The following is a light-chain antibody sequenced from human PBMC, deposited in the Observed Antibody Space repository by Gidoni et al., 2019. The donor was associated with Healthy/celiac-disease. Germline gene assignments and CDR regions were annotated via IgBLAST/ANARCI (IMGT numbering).Light chain of an antibody. V-gene: IGKV1-5*03. J-gene: IGKJ1*01. CDR2: KAS. CDR1: QSISSW. Sequence: DTHMTQSPSTLSASVGDRVTITCRASQSISSWFAWYQQKPGKAPKLLIYKASSLESGVPSRFSGSGSGTEFTLTISSLQPDDFATYYCQQYNSYWGTFGQGTKVEIK. CDR3: QQYNSYWGT.